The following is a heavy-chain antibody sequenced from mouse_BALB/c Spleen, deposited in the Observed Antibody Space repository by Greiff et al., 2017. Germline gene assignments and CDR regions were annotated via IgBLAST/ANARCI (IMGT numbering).Heavy chain of an antibody. D-gene: IGHD2-2*01. Sequence: QVQLKQSGAELMKPGASVKISCKATGYTFSSYWIEWVKQRPGHGLEWIGEILPGSGSTNYNEKFKGKATFTADTSFNTAYMQLSSLTSEDSAVYYCAREGNGYTAWFAYWGQGTLVTVSA. J-gene: IGHJ3*01. CDR2: ILPGSGST. CDR1: GYTFSSYW. CDR3: AREGNGYTAWFAY. V-gene: IGHV1-9*01.